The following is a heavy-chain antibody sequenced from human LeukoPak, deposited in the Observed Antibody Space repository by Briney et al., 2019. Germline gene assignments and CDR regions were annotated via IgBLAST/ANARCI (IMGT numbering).Heavy chain of an antibody. D-gene: IGHD6-19*01. CDR2: IYHSGST. J-gene: IGHJ4*02. CDR3: AVRTSIAVAAYFDY. Sequence: SETLSLTCTVSGYSISSGYYWGWIRQPPGKGLEWIGSIYHSGSTYYNPSLKSRVTMSVDTSKNQFSLKLSSVTAADTAVYYCAVRTSIAVAAYFDYWGQGTLVTVSS. V-gene: IGHV4-38-2*02. CDR1: GYSISSGYY.